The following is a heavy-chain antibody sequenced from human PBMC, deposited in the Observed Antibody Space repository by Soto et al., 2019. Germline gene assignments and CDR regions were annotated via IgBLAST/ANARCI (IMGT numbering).Heavy chain of an antibody. CDR1: GGTFSSYA. CDR2: IIPIFGTA. V-gene: IGHV1-69*13. CDR3: ARGGTKGIPITGP. D-gene: IGHD2-8*01. J-gene: IGHJ5*02. Sequence: ASVKVSCKASGGTFSSYAISWVRQAPGQGLEWMGGIIPIFGTANYAQKFQGRVTITADESTSTAYMELSSLRSEDTAVYYCARGGTKGIPITGPWGQGTLVTVSS.